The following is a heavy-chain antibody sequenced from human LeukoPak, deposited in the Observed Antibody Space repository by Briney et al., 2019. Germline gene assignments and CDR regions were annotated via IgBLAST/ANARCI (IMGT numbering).Heavy chain of an antibody. J-gene: IGHJ2*01. CDR2: SYYSGST. CDR3: ARAILTASGYVWYFDL. Sequence: SQTLSLTCTVSGGSISSGGYYWSWIRQHPGEGLEWIGYSYYSGSTYYNPSLRSRVTILVDTSKNQFSLKLSSLNAADTAVYYCARAILTASGYVWYFDLWGRGTLVTVSS. V-gene: IGHV4-31*03. D-gene: IGHD3-3*01. CDR1: GGSISSGGYY.